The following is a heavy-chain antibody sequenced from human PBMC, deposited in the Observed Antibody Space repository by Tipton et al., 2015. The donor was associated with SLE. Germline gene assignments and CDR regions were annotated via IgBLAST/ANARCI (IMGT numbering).Heavy chain of an antibody. J-gene: IGHJ4*02. CDR1: GGSISSHY. Sequence: TLSLTCTVSGGSISSHYWSWIRQPPGKGLEWIGYIYYSGSTNYNPSLKSRVTISVDTSKNQFSLKLSSVTAADTAVYYCARVDGGRVDYWGQGTLVTVSS. CDR3: ARVDGGRVDY. V-gene: IGHV4-59*11. D-gene: IGHD3-3*01. CDR2: IYYSGST.